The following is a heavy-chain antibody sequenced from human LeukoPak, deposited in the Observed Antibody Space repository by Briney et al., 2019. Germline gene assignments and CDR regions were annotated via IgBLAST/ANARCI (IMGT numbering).Heavy chain of an antibody. V-gene: IGHV3-21*01. CDR1: GFTFSSYA. CDR3: ARDLGDNYYDSSGYSHAFDI. Sequence: GGSLRLSCAASGFTFSSYAMSWVRQAPGKGLEWVSSISSSSSYIYYADSVKGRFTISRDNAKNSLYLQMNSLRAEDTAVYYCARDLGDNYYDSSGYSHAFDIWGQGTMVTVSS. D-gene: IGHD3-22*01. J-gene: IGHJ3*02. CDR2: ISSSSSYI.